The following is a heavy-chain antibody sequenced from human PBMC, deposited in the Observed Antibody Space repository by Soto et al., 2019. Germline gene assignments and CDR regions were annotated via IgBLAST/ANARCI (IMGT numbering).Heavy chain of an antibody. J-gene: IGHJ5*02. D-gene: IGHD6-13*01. CDR3: VREIGAAAGTWIRTRFDP. Sequence: SVKVSCKASGGTFSIYAISCLRQAPGQGLEWMGGIIPIFGTANYAQKFQGRVTITADESTSTAYMELSSLRSEDTAVYYCVREIGAAAGTWIRTRFDPWGQGTLVTVSS. CDR1: GGTFSIYA. V-gene: IGHV1-69*13. CDR2: IIPIFGTA.